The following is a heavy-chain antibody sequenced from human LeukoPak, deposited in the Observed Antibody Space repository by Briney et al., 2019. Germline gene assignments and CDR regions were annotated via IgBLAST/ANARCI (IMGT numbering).Heavy chain of an antibody. V-gene: IGHV4-30-2*01. D-gene: IGHD3-10*01. CDR2: IYHSDSV. Sequence: SETLSLTCAISGGSFSSGGYSWSWIRQPPGKGLEWIAHIYHSDSVYYNPSLKSRVTISVDRSKNQFSLKLSSVTAADTAVYYCARAGATMVRGVSDAFDIWGQGTMVTVSS. J-gene: IGHJ3*02. CDR1: GGSFSSGGYS. CDR3: ARAGATMVRGVSDAFDI.